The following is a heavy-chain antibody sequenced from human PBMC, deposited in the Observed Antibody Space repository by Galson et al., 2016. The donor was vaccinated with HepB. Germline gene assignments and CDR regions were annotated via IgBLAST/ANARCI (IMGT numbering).Heavy chain of an antibody. CDR1: GFTFTNYG. V-gene: IGHV3-30*03. D-gene: IGHD6-19*01. CDR3: AREGAEMAVAGTAFDY. Sequence: SLRLSCAASGFTFTNYGMNWLRQAPGKGLEWVAYISNDGSKRYFADSVKGRFTISRDNSKNTLYLQMNSLRAEDTAVYYCAREGAEMAVAGTAFDYWGQGTLVTASS. CDR2: ISNDGSKR. J-gene: IGHJ4*02.